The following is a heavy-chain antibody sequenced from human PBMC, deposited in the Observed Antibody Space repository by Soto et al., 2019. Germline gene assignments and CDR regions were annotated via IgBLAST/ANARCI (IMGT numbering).Heavy chain of an antibody. Sequence: ASVKVSCKASGYTFTSYAMHWVRQAPGQRLEWMGWINAGNGNTKYSQKFQGRVTITRDTSASTAYMELSSLRSEDTAVYYCARALYYYDSSGYYYLRYYYYGMDIWGQGTTVTVSS. J-gene: IGHJ6*02. CDR1: GYTFTSYA. CDR2: INAGNGNT. D-gene: IGHD3-22*01. CDR3: ARALYYYDSSGYYYLRYYYYGMDI. V-gene: IGHV1-3*01.